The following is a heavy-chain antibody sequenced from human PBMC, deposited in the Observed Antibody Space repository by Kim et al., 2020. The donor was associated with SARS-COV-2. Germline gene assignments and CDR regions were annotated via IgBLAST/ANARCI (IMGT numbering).Heavy chain of an antibody. D-gene: IGHD6-25*01. Sequence: SVKVSCKASGGTLSSYGISCVRQAPGQGLEWMGGIIPIFGTVNYAQNFQGRVTITADKSTSKAYMELSSLTSEDTPVYYCARERSTSSVHYYYYGLVVWGHGTTVTVSS. J-gene: IGHJ6*02. V-gene: IGHV1-69*06. CDR1: GGTLSSYG. CDR2: IIPIFGTV. CDR3: ARERSTSSVHYYYYGLVV.